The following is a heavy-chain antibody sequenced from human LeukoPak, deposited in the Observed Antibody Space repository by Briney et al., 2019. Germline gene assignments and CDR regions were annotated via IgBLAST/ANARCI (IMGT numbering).Heavy chain of an antibody. J-gene: IGHJ4*02. CDR2: INSSGSTI. CDR1: GFTFSSYE. CDR3: ARDLHSERQD. D-gene: IGHD5-24*01. V-gene: IGHV3-48*03. Sequence: GGSLRLSCAASGFTFSSYEMNWVRQAPGKGLEWVSYINSSGSTIYYADSVKGRFTISRDNAKNSLYLQMNSLRAEDTAVYYCARDLHSERQDWGQGTLVTVSS.